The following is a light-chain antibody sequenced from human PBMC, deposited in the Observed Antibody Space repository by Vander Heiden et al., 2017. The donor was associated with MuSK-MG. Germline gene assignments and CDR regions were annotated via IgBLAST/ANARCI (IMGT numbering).Light chain of an antibody. CDR2: AAS. V-gene: IGKV1-39*01. Sequence: MTQSPSSLSASVAARVPITCPTSQNSISYFNWYQQKPGTAPKLLILAASRLHSGAPSPFSGSGCGSDFTLTISSLQLEDVDAYFCQQRYSSPQSVTFGGGTRVEIK. CDR1: QNSISY. J-gene: IGKJ4*01. CDR3: QQRYSSPQSVT.